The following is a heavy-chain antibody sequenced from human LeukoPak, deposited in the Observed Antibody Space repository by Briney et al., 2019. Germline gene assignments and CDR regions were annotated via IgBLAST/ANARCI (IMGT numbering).Heavy chain of an antibody. CDR3: ARDLLTETYCGGDCQH. CDR1: GYTFTGYY. J-gene: IGHJ1*01. CDR2: INPNSGGT. Sequence: GASVKVSCKASGYTFTGYYMHWVRQAPGQGLEWMGWINPNSGGTNYAQKFQGRVTMTRDTSISTAYMELSRLRSDDTAVYYCARDLLTETYCGGDCQHWGQGTLVTVSS. V-gene: IGHV1-2*02. D-gene: IGHD2-21*01.